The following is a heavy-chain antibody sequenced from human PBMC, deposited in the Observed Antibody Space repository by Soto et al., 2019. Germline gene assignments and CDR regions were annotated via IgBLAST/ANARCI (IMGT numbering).Heavy chain of an antibody. Sequence: SETLSLTCTVSGGSISSYYWSWIRQPPGKGLEWIGYIYYSGSTNYNPSLKSRVTISVDTSKNQFSLKLSSVTAADTAVYYCARRYGSGFGFWGQGTLVTVSS. CDR3: ARRYGSGFGF. CDR1: GGSISSYY. J-gene: IGHJ4*02. D-gene: IGHD6-19*01. CDR2: IYYSGST. V-gene: IGHV4-59*08.